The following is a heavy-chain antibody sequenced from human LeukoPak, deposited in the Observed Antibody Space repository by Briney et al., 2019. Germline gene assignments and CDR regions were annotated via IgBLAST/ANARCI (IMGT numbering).Heavy chain of an antibody. CDR3: ARGYDY. CDR2: INYSGNT. Sequence: ASETPSLTCIVSGGSISGSHYYWAWIRQSPGKGLEWIGMINYSGNTYYNPSLWSRATISVDTSTNQFTLNLNSVTAADTAVYYCARGYDYWGQGTLVTVSS. J-gene: IGHJ4*02. CDR1: GGSISGSHYY. V-gene: IGHV4-39*01. D-gene: IGHD6-13*01.